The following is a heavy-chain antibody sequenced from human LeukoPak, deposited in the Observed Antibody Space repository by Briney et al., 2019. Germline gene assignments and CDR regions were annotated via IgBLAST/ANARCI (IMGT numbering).Heavy chain of an antibody. J-gene: IGHJ4*02. D-gene: IGHD6-6*01. CDR3: ARARMYTSSSGGFDY. V-gene: IGHV3-7*01. Sequence: GGSLRLSCAASGFTLSTYWMSWVRQAPGKGLEWVANIKQDGSEKYYVDSVKGRFTISRDNAKNSLFLQMNSLRAEDTAVYYCARARMYTSSSGGFDYWGQGTLVTVSS. CDR2: IKQDGSEK. CDR1: GFTLSTYW.